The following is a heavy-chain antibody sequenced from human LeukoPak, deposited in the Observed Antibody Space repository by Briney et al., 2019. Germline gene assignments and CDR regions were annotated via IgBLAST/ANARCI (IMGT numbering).Heavy chain of an antibody. J-gene: IGHJ4*02. D-gene: IGHD6-6*01. CDR3: ARARMYTSSSGGFDY. V-gene: IGHV3-7*01. Sequence: GGSLRLSCAASGFTLSTYWMSWVRQAPGKGLEWVANIKQDGSEKYYVDSVKGRFTISRDNAKNSLFLQMNSLRAEDTAVYYCARARMYTSSSGGFDYWGQGTLVTVSS. CDR2: IKQDGSEK. CDR1: GFTLSTYW.